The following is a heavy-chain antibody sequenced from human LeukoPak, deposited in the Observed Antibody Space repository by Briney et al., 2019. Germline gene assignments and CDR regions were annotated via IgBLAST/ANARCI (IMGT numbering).Heavy chain of an antibody. CDR1: GFTLSSYA. V-gene: IGHV3-23*01. CDR3: ATTPIALCGVVGCYFDF. D-gene: IGHD3-3*01. CDR2: ISGSGGRT. J-gene: IGHJ2*01. Sequence: GGSLRLSCAASGFTLSSYAMSWVRQATGKGLEWVSAISGSGGRTYYADSVKGRSTISRNNSNTMMLLQMIILSAEDAAEYYCATTPIALCGVVGCYFDFWGRDTLVTVSS.